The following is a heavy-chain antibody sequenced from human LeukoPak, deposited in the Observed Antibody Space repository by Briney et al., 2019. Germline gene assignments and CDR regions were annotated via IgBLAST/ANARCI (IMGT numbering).Heavy chain of an antibody. Sequence: SETLSLTCTVSGGSISSGGYYWSWIRQPPGKGLEWIGYIYHSGSTYYNPSLKSRVTISVDSSKDQFSLNLKSVTAADTAVYYCASRGSWWKKTGYWGQGTLVTVSS. CDR3: ASRGSWWKKTGY. V-gene: IGHV4-30-2*05. CDR2: IYHSGST. D-gene: IGHD2-8*02. J-gene: IGHJ4*02. CDR1: GGSISSGGYY.